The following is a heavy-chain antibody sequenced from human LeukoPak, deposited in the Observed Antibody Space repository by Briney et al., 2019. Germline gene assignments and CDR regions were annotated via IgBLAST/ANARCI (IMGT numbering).Heavy chain of an antibody. D-gene: IGHD3-16*02. V-gene: IGHV3-48*01. CDR1: GFTFSSYN. CDR3: ARDERGGGAIDFDY. Sequence: GGSLRLSCAASGFTFSSYNMNWVRQAPGKGLEWVSFISSSSSTIYYTDSVKGRFTISRDNAKNSLYLQMNSLRVGDTAVYYCARDERGGGAIDFDYWGQGTLVTVSS. J-gene: IGHJ4*02. CDR2: ISSSSSTI.